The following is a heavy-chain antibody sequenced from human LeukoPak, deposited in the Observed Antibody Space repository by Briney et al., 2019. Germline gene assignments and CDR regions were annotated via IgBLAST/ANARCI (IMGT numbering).Heavy chain of an antibody. Sequence: TGGSLRLSCAASGFTFSSYGMHWVRQAPGKGLEWVAVIWYDGSNKYYADSVKGRFTISRDNSKNTLYLQMNSLRAEDTAVYYCARDRDFYNGMDVWGRGTTVTVSS. D-gene: IGHD2/OR15-2a*01. V-gene: IGHV3-33*01. CDR2: IWYDGSNK. CDR1: GFTFSSYG. CDR3: ARDRDFYNGMDV. J-gene: IGHJ6*02.